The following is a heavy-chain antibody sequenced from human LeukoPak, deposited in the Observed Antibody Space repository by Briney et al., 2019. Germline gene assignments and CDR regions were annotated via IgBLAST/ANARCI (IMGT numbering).Heavy chain of an antibody. CDR1: GGSISSGSYY. V-gene: IGHV4-39*01. Sequence: ETLSLTCTVSGGSISSGSYYWGWIRQPPGKGLEWIWSIYHSGTTYYNPSLKSRVTISADTSKNQFSLKMSSVTAADTAVYYCARRPYYYDSSGYPYYFDYWGQGTLVTVSS. CDR2: IYHSGTT. D-gene: IGHD3-22*01. CDR3: ARRPYYYDSSGYPYYFDY. J-gene: IGHJ4*02.